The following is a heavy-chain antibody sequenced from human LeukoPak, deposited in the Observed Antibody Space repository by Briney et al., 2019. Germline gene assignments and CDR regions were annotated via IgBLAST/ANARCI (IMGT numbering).Heavy chain of an antibody. Sequence: GGSLRLSCAASRFTFSSYAMSWVRQAPGKGLEWVSAISGSGGSTYYADSVKGRFTISRDNSKNTLYLQMNSLRAEDTAVYYCAKDILYYYGSGSYYSGTRFDYWGQGTLVTVSS. J-gene: IGHJ4*02. V-gene: IGHV3-23*01. CDR3: AKDILYYYGSGSYYSGTRFDY. CDR1: RFTFSSYA. CDR2: ISGSGGST. D-gene: IGHD3-10*01.